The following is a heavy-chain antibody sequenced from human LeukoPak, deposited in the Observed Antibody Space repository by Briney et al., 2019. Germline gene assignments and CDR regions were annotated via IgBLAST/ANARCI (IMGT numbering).Heavy chain of an antibody. V-gene: IGHV4-61*02. CDR1: GDSLSSGSYY. J-gene: IGHJ4*02. Sequence: PSETLSLTCTVSGDSLSSGSYYWNWIRQPPGTGLEWIGRIYTSGSTHYNPSLKSRVTISVDTSKNQFSLKLNSVTAADTAVYYCARTGGDYSYYFDSWGQGTLVTVSS. CDR3: ARTGGDYSYYFDS. CDR2: IYTSGST. D-gene: IGHD4-17*01.